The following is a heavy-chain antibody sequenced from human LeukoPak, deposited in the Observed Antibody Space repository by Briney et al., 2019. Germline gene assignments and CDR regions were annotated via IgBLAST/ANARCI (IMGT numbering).Heavy chain of an antibody. Sequence: PGGSLRLSCAASGFTVSSNYMSWVRQAPGKGLEWVSVIYSGGSTYYADSVKGRFTISRDNSKNTLYLQMNSLRAEDTAVYYCARSMVREGFYYYYYMDVWGKGTTVTISS. J-gene: IGHJ6*03. CDR1: GFTVSSNY. CDR3: ARSMVREGFYYYYYMDV. V-gene: IGHV3-53*01. CDR2: IYSGGST. D-gene: IGHD3-10*01.